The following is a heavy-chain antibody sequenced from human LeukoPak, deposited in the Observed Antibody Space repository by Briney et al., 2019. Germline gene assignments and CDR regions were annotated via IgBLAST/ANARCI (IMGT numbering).Heavy chain of an antibody. Sequence: SETLSLTCTVSGGSISSYYWSWIRQPPGKGLEWIGYIYYSGSTNYNPSLKSRVTISVDTSKNQFSLKLSSVTAADTAVYYCAREGKRVSSSWVPIDYWGQGTLVTVSS. CDR2: IYYSGST. V-gene: IGHV4-59*01. D-gene: IGHD6-13*01. CDR1: GGSISSYY. J-gene: IGHJ4*02. CDR3: AREGKRVSSSWVPIDY.